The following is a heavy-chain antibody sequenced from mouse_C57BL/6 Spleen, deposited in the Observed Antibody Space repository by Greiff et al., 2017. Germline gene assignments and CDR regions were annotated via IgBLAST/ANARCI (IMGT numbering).Heavy chain of an antibody. CDR1: GYTFTSYW. Sequence: QVQLQQPGAELVMPGASVKLSCKASGYTFTSYWMHWVKQRPGQGLEWIGEIDPSDSYTNYNQKFKGKSTLTVDKSSSTAYMQLSSLTSEDSAVYYWARRKLDFDYWGQGTTLTVSA. V-gene: IGHV1-69*01. J-gene: IGHJ2*01. D-gene: IGHD4-1*01. CDR3: ARRKLDFDY. CDR2: IDPSDSYT.